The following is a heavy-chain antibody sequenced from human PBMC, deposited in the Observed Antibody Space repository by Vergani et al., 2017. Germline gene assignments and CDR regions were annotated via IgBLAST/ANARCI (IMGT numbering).Heavy chain of an antibody. Sequence: QVQLQQWGAGLLKPSETLSLTCAVYGGSFSGYYWSWIRQPPGKGLEWIGEINHSGSTNYNPSLKSRVTISVDTSKNQFSLKLSSVTAAYTAVYYCARGNPSIAAAGTGGFDPWGQGTLVTVSS. CDR3: ARGNPSIAAAGTGGFDP. CDR2: INHSGST. D-gene: IGHD6-13*01. J-gene: IGHJ5*02. V-gene: IGHV4-34*01. CDR1: GGSFSGYY.